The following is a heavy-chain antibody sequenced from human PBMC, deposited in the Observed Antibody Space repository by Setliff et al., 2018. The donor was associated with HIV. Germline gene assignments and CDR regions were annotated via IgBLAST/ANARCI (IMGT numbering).Heavy chain of an antibody. J-gene: IGHJ2*01. V-gene: IGHV4-34*01. Sequence: PSETLSLTCAVSGYAISSGYYWSWIRQPPGKGLEWIGEINHSGNTNYNPSLKSRVTISVDTSKNQFSLRLSSVTAADTAVYYCARAVNQNKAMVYIARWGWYFDLWGRGTLVTVSS. CDR1: GYAISSGYY. CDR3: ARAVNQNKAMVYIARWGWYFDL. D-gene: IGHD5-18*01. CDR2: INHSGNT.